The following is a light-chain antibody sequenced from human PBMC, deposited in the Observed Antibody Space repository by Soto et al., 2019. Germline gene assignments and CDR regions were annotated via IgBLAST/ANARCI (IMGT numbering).Light chain of an antibody. CDR1: QDISDD. CDR3: LQYHYYPRT. V-gene: IGKV1-16*01. J-gene: IGKJ1*01. CDR2: GAS. Sequence: DIQMTQSPSSLSASVGDRVTITCRASQDISDDLDWFLQKPGKDPESLMHGASILHIGVPSRFSGSGSGTDFTLTISSLQPEDFATYYCLQYHYYPRTFGPGTRVDIK.